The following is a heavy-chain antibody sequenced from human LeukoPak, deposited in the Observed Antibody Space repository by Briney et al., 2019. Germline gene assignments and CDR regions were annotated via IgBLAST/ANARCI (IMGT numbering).Heavy chain of an antibody. J-gene: IGHJ6*04. Sequence: GGSLRLSCAASGFTVSSDYMNWVRQAPGKGLEWVSVIYSDGSTYYADSVKGRFTISRDNAKNSLYLQMNSLRAEDTAVYYCAELGITMIGGVWGKGTTVTISS. CDR3: AELGITMIGGV. D-gene: IGHD3-10*02. V-gene: IGHV3-66*01. CDR2: IYSDGST. CDR1: GFTVSSDY.